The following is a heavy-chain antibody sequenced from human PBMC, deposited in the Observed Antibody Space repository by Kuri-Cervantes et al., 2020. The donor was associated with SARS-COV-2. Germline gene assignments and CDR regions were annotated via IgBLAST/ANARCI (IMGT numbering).Heavy chain of an antibody. D-gene: IGHD3-3*01. CDR3: ARQMMSSIAIFGVVITRNWFDP. J-gene: IGHJ5*02. CDR1: GGSISSYY. V-gene: IGHV4-59*08. CDR2: IYYSGST. Sequence: SETLSLTCTVSGGSISSYYWSWIRQPPGKGLEWIGYIYYSGSTNYNPSLKSRVTISVDTSKNQFSLKLSSVTAADTAVYYCARQMMSSIAIFGVVITRNWFDPWGQGTRSPSPQ.